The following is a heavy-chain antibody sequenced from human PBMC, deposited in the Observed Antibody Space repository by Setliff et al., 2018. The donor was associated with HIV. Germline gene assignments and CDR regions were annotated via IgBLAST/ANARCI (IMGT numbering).Heavy chain of an antibody. Sequence: PSETLSLTCTVSGGSISSSSYYWGWIRQPPGKGLEWIGSIYYSGTTYYNPSLKSRITISVDTSKTQFSLKVNSVTAADTAVYYCARYKCINFACVGFDIWGQGTVVTVSS. D-gene: IGHD3-9*01. CDR3: ARYKCINFACVGFDI. CDR2: IYYSGTT. CDR1: GGSISSSSYY. V-gene: IGHV4-39*07. J-gene: IGHJ3*02.